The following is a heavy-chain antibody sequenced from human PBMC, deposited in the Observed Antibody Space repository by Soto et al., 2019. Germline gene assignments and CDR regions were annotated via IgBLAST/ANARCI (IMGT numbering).Heavy chain of an antibody. D-gene: IGHD7-27*01. CDR3: ARGNWMGIEKFDAFDI. CDR1: GDSVSSNSAA. V-gene: IGHV6-1*01. Sequence: KQSQTLSLTCAISGDSVSSNSAAWNWIRQSPSRGLEWLGRTYYRSKWYNDYAVSVKSRITINPDTSKNQFSLQLNSVTPEDTAVYYCARGNWMGIEKFDAFDIWGQGTMVTVSS. CDR2: TYYRSKWYN. J-gene: IGHJ3*02.